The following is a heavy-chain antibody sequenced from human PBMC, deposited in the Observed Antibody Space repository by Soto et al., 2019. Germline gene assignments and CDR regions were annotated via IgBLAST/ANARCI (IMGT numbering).Heavy chain of an antibody. CDR1: GYTFTTYY. J-gene: IGHJ5*02. V-gene: IGHV1-46*01. CDR2: INPSGGTT. Sequence: ASVKVSCKASGYTFTTYYIHWVRQAPGQGLEWMGIINPSGGTTSYVHKFQGRLTMTRDTSISTAYMELSSLRSDDTAVYYCGRDGVGATPLGWFDPWGQGSLVTVSS. CDR3: GRDGVGATPLGWFDP. D-gene: IGHD1-26*01.